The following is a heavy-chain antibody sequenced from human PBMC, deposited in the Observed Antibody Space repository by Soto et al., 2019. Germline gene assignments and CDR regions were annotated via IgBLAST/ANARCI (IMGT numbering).Heavy chain of an antibody. CDR3: AKGGSEWFDP. D-gene: IGHD2-15*01. CDR1: GFTFSSYG. Sequence: QVQLVESGGGVVQPGRSLRLSCAASGFTFSSYGMHWVRQAPGKGLEWVAVISYDGSNKYYADSVKGRFTISRDNCKNRLYLQMNSLRGEDTAVYYCAKGGSEWFDPWGQGTLVTVSS. V-gene: IGHV3-30*18. J-gene: IGHJ5*02. CDR2: ISYDGSNK.